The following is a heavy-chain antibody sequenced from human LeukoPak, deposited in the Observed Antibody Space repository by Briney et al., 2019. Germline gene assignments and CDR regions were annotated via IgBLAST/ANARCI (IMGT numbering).Heavy chain of an antibody. D-gene: IGHD4-17*01. V-gene: IGHV1-3*01. J-gene: IGHJ4*02. CDR2: INAGNGNT. CDR3: ARRGRHDYGDFSFDY. Sequence: ASVKVSCKASGYTFTSYAMHWVRQAPGQRLEWMGWINAGNGNTKYSQKFQGRVTITRDTSASTAYMELSSLRSEDTAVYYCARRGRHDYGDFSFDYWGQGTLVTVSS. CDR1: GYTFTSYA.